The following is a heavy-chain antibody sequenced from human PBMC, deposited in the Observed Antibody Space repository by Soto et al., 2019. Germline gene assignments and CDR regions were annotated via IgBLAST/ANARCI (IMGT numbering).Heavy chain of an antibody. CDR3: ARTTITYDYDSSCGACDY. J-gene: IGHJ4*02. CDR1: GFSLSTSGVG. CDR2: IYWDDDK. Sequence: QITLKESGPTLVKPTQTLTLTCTFAGFSLSTSGVGVGWIRQPPGKALEWLALIYWDDDKLYNPSLKSRLTITKDTYKNQVVLIMTNMDPVHTATYYCARTTITYDYDSSCGACDYWGQGTLVTVSS. V-gene: IGHV2-5*02. D-gene: IGHD3-22*01.